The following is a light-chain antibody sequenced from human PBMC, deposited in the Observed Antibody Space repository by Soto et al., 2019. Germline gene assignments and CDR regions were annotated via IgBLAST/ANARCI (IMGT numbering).Light chain of an antibody. CDR3: QSYDISLSGVV. CDR2: GNR. Sequence: QSVLTQPPSVSGAPGQRVTISCTGSSSNIGAGYNVHWYQHLPGTAPKVLIYGNRHRPSGVPDRFSGSKSGTSASLAITGLQADDDADYYCQSYDISLSGVVFGGGTKLTVL. V-gene: IGLV1-40*01. J-gene: IGLJ2*01. CDR1: SSNIGAGYN.